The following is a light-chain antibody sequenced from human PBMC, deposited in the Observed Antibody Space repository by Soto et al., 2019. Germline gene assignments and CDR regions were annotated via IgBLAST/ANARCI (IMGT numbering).Light chain of an antibody. CDR3: CSYAGSYSWV. V-gene: IGLV2-11*01. CDR1: SSNVGGYNY. CDR2: DVT. Sequence: QSALTQPRSVSGSLGQSVTISCTGTSSNVGGYNYVSWYQQHPGIAPQLIIYDVTKRPSGVPDRFSGSKSGNTASLTISGLQAEDEVDYYCCSYAGSYSWVFGGGTKVTVL. J-gene: IGLJ3*02.